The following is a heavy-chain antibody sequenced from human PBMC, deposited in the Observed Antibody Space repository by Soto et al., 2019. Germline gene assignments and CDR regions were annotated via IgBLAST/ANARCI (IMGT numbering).Heavy chain of an antibody. CDR3: ARGRIDYDFWSGYYMAFYI. D-gene: IGHD3-3*01. V-gene: IGHV1-18*01. J-gene: IGHJ3*02. Sequence: ASVKVSCKASGYTFTSYGISWVRQAPGQGLEWMGWISAYNGNTNYAQKLQGRVTMTTDTSTSTAYMELRSLRSDDTAVYYCARGRIDYDFWSGYYMAFYIWGQGTMVTVSS. CDR1: GYTFTSYG. CDR2: ISAYNGNT.